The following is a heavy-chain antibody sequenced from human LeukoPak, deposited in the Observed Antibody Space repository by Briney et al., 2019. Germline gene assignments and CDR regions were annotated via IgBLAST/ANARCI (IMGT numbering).Heavy chain of an antibody. CDR3: VRVGKDILTGYYPGY. V-gene: IGHV3-7*01. D-gene: IGHD3-9*01. CDR2: IKQDGSEK. CDR1: GFTFSSYW. Sequence: PGGSLRLSCAASGFTFSSYWMSWVRQAPGKGLEWVANIKQDGSEKYYVDSVKGRFTISRDNAKNSLYLQMNSLRAEDTAVYYCVRVGKDILTGYYPGYWGQGTLVTVSS. J-gene: IGHJ4*02.